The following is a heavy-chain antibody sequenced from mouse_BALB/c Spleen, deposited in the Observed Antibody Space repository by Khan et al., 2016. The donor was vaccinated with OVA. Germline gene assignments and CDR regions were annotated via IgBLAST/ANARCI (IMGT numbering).Heavy chain of an antibody. CDR3: ARPPYCAYAMDN. Sequence: QIQLVQSGPELKKPGETVKISCKASGHTFTNYGMNWVKQPPGKGLKWMGWINTYTGEPTYADDFNGRFAFSLETSASTAYLQINNLKNEDTATYFCARPPYCAYAMDNWGKGTSVTVSS. CDR1: GHTFTNYG. J-gene: IGHJ4*01. D-gene: IGHD2-10*01. V-gene: IGHV9-3-1*01. CDR2: INTYTGEP.